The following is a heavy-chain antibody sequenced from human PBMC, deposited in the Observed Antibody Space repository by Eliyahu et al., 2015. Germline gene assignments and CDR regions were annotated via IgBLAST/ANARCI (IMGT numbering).Heavy chain of an antibody. V-gene: IGHV1-69*01. CDR2: IIPIXGTA. J-gene: IGHJ6*03. D-gene: IGHD2-2*01. CDR3: ARDRAYRVVVPAAPDYYYYYMDV. Sequence: QVQLVQSGAEVKKPGSSVKVSCKASGGTXSNYAIXWVRXAPGQGLEWMGGIIPIXGTANYAQKFQGRVTITADESTSTAYMELSSLRSEDTAVYYCARDRAYRVVVPAAPDYYYYYMDVWGKGTTVTVSS. CDR1: GGTXSNYA.